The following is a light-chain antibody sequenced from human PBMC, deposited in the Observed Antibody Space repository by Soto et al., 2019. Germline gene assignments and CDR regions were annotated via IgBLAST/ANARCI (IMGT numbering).Light chain of an antibody. CDR3: QQHYNFPPFT. CDR2: DAS. Sequence: DIQMTQSPSSLSASVGDRVTITCHASAGISNYLNWYQQKPGKAANLLIYDASNLETGGPPRLSGSGSGTDFTSTISSFQPDDIATYYCQQHYNFPPFTFGPGTKVDIK. V-gene: IGKV1-33*01. CDR1: AGISNY. J-gene: IGKJ3*01.